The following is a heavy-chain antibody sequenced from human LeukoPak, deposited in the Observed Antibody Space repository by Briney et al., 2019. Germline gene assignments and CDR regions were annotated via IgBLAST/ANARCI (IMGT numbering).Heavy chain of an antibody. CDR2: IDHTGSI. V-gene: IGHV4-34*01. CDR1: GGSISSYY. Sequence: PSETLSLTCIVSGGSISSYYWSWIRQPPGKGLEWIGEIDHTGSISYNPSLRSRVTISVDTFKNQFSLNLRSVTAADRAIYYCARGGYGPGSHYRYWGQGTLVTVSS. CDR3: ARGGYGPGSHYRY. D-gene: IGHD3-10*01. J-gene: IGHJ4*02.